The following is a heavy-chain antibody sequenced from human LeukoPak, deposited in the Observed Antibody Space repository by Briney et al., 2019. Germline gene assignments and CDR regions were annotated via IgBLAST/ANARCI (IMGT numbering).Heavy chain of an antibody. CDR1: GGSFSGYY. D-gene: IGHD6-13*01. CDR3: ARVSNSRGNGY. J-gene: IGHJ4*02. V-gene: IGHV4-34*01. Sequence: PSETLSLTCAVYGGSFSGYYWSWIRQPPGKGLEWIGEINHSGSTNYNPSLKSRVTISVDTSKNQFSLKLSSVTAADTAVYYCARVSNSRGNGYWGQGTLVTVSS. CDR2: INHSGST.